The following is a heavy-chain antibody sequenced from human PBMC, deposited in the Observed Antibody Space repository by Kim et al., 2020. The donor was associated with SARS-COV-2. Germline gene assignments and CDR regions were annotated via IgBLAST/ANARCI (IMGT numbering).Heavy chain of an antibody. CDR3: ARDPNWDNDYYYYYGMDV. J-gene: IGHJ6*02. Sequence: KGRFTIARDNAKNRLYLKMNSLRAEDPAVYYCARDPNWDNDYYYYYGMDVWGQGTTVTVSS. V-gene: IGHV3-30*13. D-gene: IGHD7-27*01.